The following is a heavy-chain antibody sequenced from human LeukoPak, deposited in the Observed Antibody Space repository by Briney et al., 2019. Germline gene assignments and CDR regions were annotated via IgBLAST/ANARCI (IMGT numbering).Heavy chain of an antibody. J-gene: IGHJ4*02. Sequence: SETLSLTCSVSGGSISSYYWSWLRQFPGKGLEWIGDISYSGSTKYNPTLKSRATISADTSKNQFSLELTSVTAADTAVYYCAREARGSNGYYYNFWGQGTLVTVSS. CDR3: AREARGSNGYYYNF. D-gene: IGHD3-22*01. CDR1: GGSISSYY. CDR2: ISYSGST. V-gene: IGHV4-59*01.